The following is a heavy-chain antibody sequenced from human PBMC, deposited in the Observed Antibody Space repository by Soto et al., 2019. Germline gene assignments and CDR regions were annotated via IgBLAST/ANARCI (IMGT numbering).Heavy chain of an antibody. CDR3: ARRPFVVVAATAFDAFDI. V-gene: IGHV4-4*02. CDR2: IYHSGST. Sequence: SETLSLTCAVSSGSISSSNWWRWVRQPPGKGLEWIGEIYHSGSTNYNPSLKSRVTISVDKSKNQFSLKLSSVTAADTAVYYCARRPFVVVAATAFDAFDIWGQGTMVTVSS. D-gene: IGHD2-15*01. CDR1: SGSISSSNW. J-gene: IGHJ3*02.